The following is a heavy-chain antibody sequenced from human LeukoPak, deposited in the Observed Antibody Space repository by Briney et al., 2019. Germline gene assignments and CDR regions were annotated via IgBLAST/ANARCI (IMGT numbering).Heavy chain of an antibody. CDR3: ARDYGYNSSWYWFDP. D-gene: IGHD6-13*01. CDR1: GGTFSSYA. J-gene: IGHJ5*02. CDR2: IIPIFGTA. Sequence: SVKVSCKASGGTFSSYAISWVRQAPGQGLEWMGGIIPIFGTANYAQKFQGRVTITADESTSTAYMELSSLRSDDTAVYYCARDYGYNSSWYWFDPWGQGTLVTVSS. V-gene: IGHV1-69*13.